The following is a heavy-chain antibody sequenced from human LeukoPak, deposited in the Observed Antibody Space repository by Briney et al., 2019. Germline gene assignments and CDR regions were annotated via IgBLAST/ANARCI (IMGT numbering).Heavy chain of an antibody. J-gene: IGHJ6*03. CDR3: ARERASYYYGSGSYYNAVPYYYYMDV. CDR2: INHSGST. Sequence: SETLSLTCAVYGGSFSGYYWSWIRQPPGKGLEWIGEINHSGSTNYNPSLKSRVTISVDTSKNQFSLKLSSVTAADTAVYYCARERASYYYGSGSYYNAVPYYYYMDVWGKGTTVTISS. CDR1: GGSFSGYY. V-gene: IGHV4-34*01. D-gene: IGHD3-10*01.